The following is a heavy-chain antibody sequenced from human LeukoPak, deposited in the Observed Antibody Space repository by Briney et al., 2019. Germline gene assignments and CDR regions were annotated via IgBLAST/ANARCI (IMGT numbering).Heavy chain of an antibody. CDR3: ARDAPVDIVATIPEDAFDI. V-gene: IGHV3-74*01. CDR2: INTDGSST. D-gene: IGHD5-12*01. J-gene: IGHJ3*02. CDR1: GFTFSNYW. Sequence: GGSLRLSCAASGFTFSNYWMHWVRQAPGKGLVWVSRINTDGSSTIYADSVKGRFTISRDNAKNTLYLQMNSLRAEDTAVYYCARDAPVDIVATIPEDAFDIWGQGTMVTVSS.